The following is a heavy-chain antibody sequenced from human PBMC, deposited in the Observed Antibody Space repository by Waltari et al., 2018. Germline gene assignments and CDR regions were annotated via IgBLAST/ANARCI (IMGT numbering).Heavy chain of an antibody. CDR1: GFTFSSYS. CDR2: ISSSSSYI. J-gene: IGHJ3*02. Sequence: EVQLVESGGGLVKPGGSLRLSCAASGFTFSSYSMNWVRQAPGKGLEWVSSISSSSSYIYYADSVKGRFTISRDNAKNSLYLQMNSLRAEDTAVYYCASGVMSQYCSSTSCYDAFDIWGQGTMVTVSS. CDR3: ASGVMSQYCSSTSCYDAFDI. D-gene: IGHD2-2*01. V-gene: IGHV3-21*01.